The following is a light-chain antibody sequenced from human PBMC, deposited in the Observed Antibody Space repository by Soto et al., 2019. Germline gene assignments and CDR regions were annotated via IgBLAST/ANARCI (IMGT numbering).Light chain of an antibody. Sequence: AIRMTQSPSSFSASTGDRVTITWRASQGISRYLAWYQQKPGKAPKLLIYAASTLQSGVPSRFSGSGYGTDCTLTISCLQSEDFATYYCQQYYSYPRTFGQGTKVEIK. CDR1: QGISRY. J-gene: IGKJ1*01. CDR2: AAS. CDR3: QQYYSYPRT. V-gene: IGKV1-8*01.